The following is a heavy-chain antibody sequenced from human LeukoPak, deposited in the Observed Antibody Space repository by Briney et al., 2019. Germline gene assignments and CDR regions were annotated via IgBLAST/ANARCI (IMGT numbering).Heavy chain of an antibody. D-gene: IGHD3-10*01. CDR3: ARTSARGAQFDY. CDR1: CGSTSNYN. V-gene: IGHV4-4*07. J-gene: IGHJ4*02. CDR2: IYAGGST. Sequence: SETLSLTCTASCGSTSNYNWSWIRQPARMGLEWIGRIYAGGSTNYNPSLKSRVTMSVDTSNNPFSLNLSSVTAADTAVYYCARTSARGAQFDYWGQGTLVTVSS.